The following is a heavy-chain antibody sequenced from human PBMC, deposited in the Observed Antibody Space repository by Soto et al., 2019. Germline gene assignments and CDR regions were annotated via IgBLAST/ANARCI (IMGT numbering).Heavy chain of an antibody. Sequence: QSQTLSLTCTVSGGSISSYYWSWIRQPPGKGLEWIGYIYYSGSTNYNPSLKSRVTISVDTSKNQFSLKLSSVTAADTAVYYCARENIAAAIDYWGQGTLVTVSS. CDR1: GGSISSYY. CDR3: ARENIAAAIDY. D-gene: IGHD6-13*01. CDR2: IYYSGST. J-gene: IGHJ4*02. V-gene: IGHV4-59*01.